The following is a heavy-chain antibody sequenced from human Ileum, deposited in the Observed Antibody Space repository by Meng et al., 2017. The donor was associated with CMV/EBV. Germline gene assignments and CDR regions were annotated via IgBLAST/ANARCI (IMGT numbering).Heavy chain of an antibody. CDR2: ISSSSSYI. J-gene: IGHJ6*02. V-gene: IGHV3-21*01. D-gene: IGHD2-15*01. CDR1: GITFSSYS. CDR3: ARDLVVAAAYYYYGMDV. Sequence: GESLKISCVASGITFSSYSMNWVRQAPGKGLEWVSSISSSSSYIYYADSVKGRFTISRDNAKNSLYLQMNSLRAEDTAVYYCARDLVVAAAYYYYGMDVWGQGTTVTVSS.